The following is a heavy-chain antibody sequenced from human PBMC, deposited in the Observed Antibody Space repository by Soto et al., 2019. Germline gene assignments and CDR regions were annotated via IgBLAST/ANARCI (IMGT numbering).Heavy chain of an antibody. D-gene: IGHD1-1*01. J-gene: IGHJ3*02. CDR2: IWSDGTKK. CDR3: ARDGLSTPVMNRPNDAFDI. Sequence: QVQLVESGGGVVQPGRSLRLSCAASGFSFSNYGMHWVRQAPGKGLDWVALIWSDGTKKYYADSVKGRFTISRDNSKNTLYLQMNSLRAEDTAVYYCARDGLSTPVMNRPNDAFDIWGQGTMVTVSS. V-gene: IGHV3-33*01. CDR1: GFSFSNYG.